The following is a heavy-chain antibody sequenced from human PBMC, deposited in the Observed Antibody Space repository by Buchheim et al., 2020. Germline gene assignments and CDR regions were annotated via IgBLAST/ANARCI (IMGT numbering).Heavy chain of an antibody. D-gene: IGHD2-21*02. V-gene: IGHV4-39*01. CDR2: VYYTGST. CDR3: ARHSRGRDSDCFDP. J-gene: IGHJ5*02. CDR1: GDSIRTSVYY. Sequence: QLQLQESGPGLVSPWETLSLTCAVSGDSIRTSVYYWGWIRQPPGKGLEWVGSVYYTGSTYYNPSLQSRVSISVDTSKNQFSLRLSSAAATDTAVYYCARHSRGRDSDCFDPWGQGTL.